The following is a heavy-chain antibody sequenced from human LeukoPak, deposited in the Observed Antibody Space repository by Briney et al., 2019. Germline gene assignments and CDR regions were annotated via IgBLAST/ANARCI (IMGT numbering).Heavy chain of an antibody. CDR2: IIPFLGEP. CDR3: ARKGGLGAYGIFDY. V-gene: IGHV1-69*02. Sequence: ASVKVSCKASGRTFSSYPIRRVRQAPGHGLEWMGRIIPFLGEPYYAQKFQVRVTITADMSTSTAYMELSSLRSADTAVYYCARKGGLGAYGIFDYWGQGTLVTVSS. CDR1: GRTFSSYP. D-gene: IGHD3-16*01. J-gene: IGHJ4*02.